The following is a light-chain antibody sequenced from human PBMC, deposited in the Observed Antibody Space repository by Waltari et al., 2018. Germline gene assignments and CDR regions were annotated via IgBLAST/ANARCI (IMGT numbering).Light chain of an antibody. J-gene: IGLJ3*02. CDR3: CSHSSSSTLVL. Sequence: QSALTQPASVSGSPGQSITLSCTGPTTDVGAYNFVSWYHQHPGEVPKLLIYEVNNRPSGVSDRCSGSRSGNTASLTSAGLLAEDEADYYCCSHSSSSTLVLFGGGTKVTVL. CDR2: EVN. CDR1: TTDVGAYNF. V-gene: IGLV2-14*01.